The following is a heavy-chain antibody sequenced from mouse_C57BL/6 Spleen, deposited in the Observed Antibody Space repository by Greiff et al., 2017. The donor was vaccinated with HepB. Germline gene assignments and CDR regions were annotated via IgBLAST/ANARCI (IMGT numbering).Heavy chain of an antibody. J-gene: IGHJ1*03. CDR2: IDWADDK. CDR1: GFSLSTSGMG. Sequence: QVTLKVSGPGILQSSQTLSLTCSFSGFSLSTSGMGVSWIRQPSGKGLEWLAHIDWADDKRYNPSLKSRLTVSKDTSRNQVFLKITSVDTADTATYYCARREDYDGSSWYFDVWGTGTTVTVPS. D-gene: IGHD1-1*01. CDR3: ARREDYDGSSWYFDV. V-gene: IGHV8-12*01.